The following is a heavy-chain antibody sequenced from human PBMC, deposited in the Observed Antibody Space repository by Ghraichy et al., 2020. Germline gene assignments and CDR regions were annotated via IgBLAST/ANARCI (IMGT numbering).Heavy chain of an antibody. CDR2: ISAYNGNT. D-gene: IGHD4-17*01. V-gene: IGHV1-18*01. CDR1: GYTFTSYG. Sequence: ASVKVSCKASGYTFTSYGISWVRQAPGQGLEWMGWISAYNGNTNYAQKLQGRVTMTTDTSTSTAYMELRSLRSDDTAVYYCARIQPSGAGDYGDYVTDYWGQGTLVTVSS. J-gene: IGHJ4*02. CDR3: ARIQPSGAGDYGDYVTDY.